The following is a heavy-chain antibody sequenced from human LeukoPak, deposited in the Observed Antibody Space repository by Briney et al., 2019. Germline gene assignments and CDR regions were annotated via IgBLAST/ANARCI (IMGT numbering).Heavy chain of an antibody. Sequence: SETLSLTCAVYGVSLRGYYWSWIRQSPEKGLEWIGEISHEGDSVYNPSLKSRLTLSVDMSKNQFSLNLRSVTAADTAVYYCARGRNYVSDYYFDVWGKGTTVIVSS. CDR2: ISHEGDS. D-gene: IGHD1-7*01. CDR3: ARGRNYVSDYYFDV. V-gene: IGHV4-34*01. CDR1: GVSLRGYY. J-gene: IGHJ6*03.